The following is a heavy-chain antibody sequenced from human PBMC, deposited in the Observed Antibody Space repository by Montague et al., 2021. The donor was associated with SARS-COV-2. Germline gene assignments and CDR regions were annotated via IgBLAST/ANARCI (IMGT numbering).Heavy chain of an antibody. D-gene: IGHD5-12*01. J-gene: IGHJ3*02. Sequence: SETLSLTCTVSGGSISSNNYYWDWIRQPPGKGLEWIGRIYDSGSTYYNPSLKSRVTISVDTSKNHFSLKLNSVTAADTAVYYCARRGRKLLPVATTIGGFDIWGQGTMVTVSS. V-gene: IGHV4-39*02. CDR3: ARRGRKLLPVATTIGGFDI. CDR2: IYDSGST. CDR1: GGSISSNNYY.